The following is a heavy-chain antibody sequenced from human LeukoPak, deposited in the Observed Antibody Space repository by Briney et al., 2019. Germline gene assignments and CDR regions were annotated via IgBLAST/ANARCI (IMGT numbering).Heavy chain of an antibody. CDR3: AREGVENPPLYRMDV. D-gene: IGHD3-16*01. CDR2: INHSVST. Sequence: SETLSLTCAVYVGSFSGYSWSWIPQPPGGGRGWMGEINHSVSTNYNPSLKSRVTLPLDMSKNQFSLKLSSVTAADTAVYYCAREGVENPPLYRMDVWGQGTTVTVSS. V-gene: IGHV4-34*01. CDR1: VGSFSGYS. J-gene: IGHJ6*02.